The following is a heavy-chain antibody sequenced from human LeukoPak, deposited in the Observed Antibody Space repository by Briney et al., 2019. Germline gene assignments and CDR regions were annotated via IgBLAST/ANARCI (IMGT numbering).Heavy chain of an antibody. J-gene: IGHJ4*02. CDR2: IRSKAYGGTT. D-gene: IGHD3-22*01. CDR3: TSYYYYDSSGYLPRY. Sequence: QAGGSLRLSCTASGFTFGDYAMSWFRQAPGKGLEWVGFIRSKAYGGTTEYAASVKGRFTISRDDSKSIAYLQMYSLKTEDTAVYYCTSYYYYDSSGYLPRYWGQGTLVTVSS. CDR1: GFTFGDYA. V-gene: IGHV3-49*03.